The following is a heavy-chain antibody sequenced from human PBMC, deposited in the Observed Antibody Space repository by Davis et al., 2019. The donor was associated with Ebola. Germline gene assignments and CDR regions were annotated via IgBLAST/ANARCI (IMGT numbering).Heavy chain of an antibody. J-gene: IGHJ4*02. Sequence: PGGSLRLSCTASGFIFTDQYMGWIRQAPGKGLEWVSYISNGGNEISYTDSVKGRFTISRDNAKNSLFLQLNNLRAEDTAIYYCARMGQTYGDFTGYSPPYYFLYWGQGALVTVS. CDR3: ARMGQTYGDFTGYSPPYYFLY. CDR1: GFIFTDQY. D-gene: IGHD3-9*01. V-gene: IGHV3-11*01. CDR2: ISNGGNEI.